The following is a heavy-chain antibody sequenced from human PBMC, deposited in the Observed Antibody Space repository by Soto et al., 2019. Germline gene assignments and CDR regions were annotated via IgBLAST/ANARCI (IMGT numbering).Heavy chain of an antibody. D-gene: IGHD3-22*01. CDR1: GGSISSYY. CDR3: ARHSSGYYNRHFDY. J-gene: IGHJ4*02. Sequence: PSETLSLTCTVSGGSISSYYWSWIRQPPGKGLEWIGYIYYIGSTNYNPSLKSRVTISVDTSKNQFSLKLSSVTAADTAVYHCARHSSGYYNRHFDYWGQGTLVTVSS. V-gene: IGHV4-59*08. CDR2: IYYIGST.